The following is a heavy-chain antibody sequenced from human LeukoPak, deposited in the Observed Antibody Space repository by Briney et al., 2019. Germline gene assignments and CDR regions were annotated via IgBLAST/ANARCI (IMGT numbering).Heavy chain of an antibody. CDR2: IIPVLNIT. Sequence: SVKVSCKTSGGTFSSSAITWVRQAPGQGLEWMGRIIPVLNITTYAQKFQGSVTITADTSTSTVYMEPSSLRSEETAVYYCARDQGLTAPPPYGLDVWGQGTTVIVSS. CDR1: GGTFSSSA. CDR3: ARDQGLTAPPPYGLDV. J-gene: IGHJ6*02. D-gene: IGHD5-18*01. V-gene: IGHV1-69*04.